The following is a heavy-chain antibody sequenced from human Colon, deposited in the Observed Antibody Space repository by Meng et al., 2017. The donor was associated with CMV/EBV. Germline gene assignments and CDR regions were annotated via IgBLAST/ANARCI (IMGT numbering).Heavy chain of an antibody. V-gene: IGHV3-7*01. Sequence: GESLKISCATSGFIFSDHNINWIRQAPGKGLEWVANIKQDGSEKYYVDSVKGRFTISRDNAKNSLYLQMNSLRAEDTAVYYCASGGITDYFDYWGQGTLVTVSS. CDR2: IKQDGSEK. CDR3: ASGGITDYFDY. J-gene: IGHJ4*02. CDR1: GFIFSDHN. D-gene: IGHD3-10*01.